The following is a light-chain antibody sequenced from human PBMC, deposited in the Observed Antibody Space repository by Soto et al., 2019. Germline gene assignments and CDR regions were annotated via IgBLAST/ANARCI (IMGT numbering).Light chain of an antibody. Sequence: EIVLTQSPATLSLSPGERATLSCRASQSLNNHLAWYQHKPGQAPRLLIYESFNRAIGIPVRFSGSGSGTDFTLTISSLESEDFAAYYCQQSYSAPLSFGQGTKLEIK. J-gene: IGKJ2*01. V-gene: IGKV3-11*01. CDR3: QQSYSAPLS. CDR1: QSLNNH. CDR2: ESF.